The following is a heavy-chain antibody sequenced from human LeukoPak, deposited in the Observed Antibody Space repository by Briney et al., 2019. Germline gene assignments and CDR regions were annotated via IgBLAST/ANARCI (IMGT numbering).Heavy chain of an antibody. Sequence: PGGSLRLSCGASGFTFSSYGMHWVRQAPGKGLEWVAFIRYDGSNKYYADSVKGRFTISRDNSKNTLYLQMNSLRAEDTAVYYCARDTDIVVVPAASLTYYYYYYMDVWGKGTTVTISS. J-gene: IGHJ6*03. V-gene: IGHV3-30*02. CDR3: ARDTDIVVVPAASLTYYYYYYMDV. CDR1: GFTFSSYG. D-gene: IGHD2-2*01. CDR2: IRYDGSNK.